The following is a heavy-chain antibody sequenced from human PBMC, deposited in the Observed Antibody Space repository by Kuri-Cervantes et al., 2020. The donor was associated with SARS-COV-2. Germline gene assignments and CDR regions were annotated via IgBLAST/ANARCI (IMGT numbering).Heavy chain of an antibody. CDR3: ATGARGYSYGPDY. D-gene: IGHD5-18*01. CDR2: IKQDGSEK. J-gene: IGHJ4*02. V-gene: IGHV3-7*05. CDR1: GFTFSSYA. Sequence: GGSLRLSCAASGFTFSSYAMSWVRQAQGKGLEWVANIKQDGSEKYYVDSVKGRFTISRDNAKNSLYLQMNSLRAEDTAVYCCATGARGYSYGPDYWGQGTLVTVSS.